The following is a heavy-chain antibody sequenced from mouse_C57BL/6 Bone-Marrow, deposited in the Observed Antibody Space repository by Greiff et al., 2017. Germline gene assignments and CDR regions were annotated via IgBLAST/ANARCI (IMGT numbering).Heavy chain of an antibody. CDR3: TTGYYGSPWYFDV. D-gene: IGHD1-1*01. V-gene: IGHV14-4*01. CDR2: IDPENGDT. J-gene: IGHJ1*03. Sequence: VQLQQSGAELVRPGASVKLSCTASGFNIKDDYMHWVKQRPEQGLEWIGWIDPENGDTEYASKFQGKATITADTSSNTAYLQLSSLTSEDTAVYDCTTGYYGSPWYFDVWGTGTTVTVSS. CDR1: GFNIKDDY.